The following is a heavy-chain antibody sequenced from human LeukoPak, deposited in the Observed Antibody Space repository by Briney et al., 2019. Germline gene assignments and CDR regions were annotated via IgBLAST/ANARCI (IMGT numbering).Heavy chain of an antibody. V-gene: IGHV3-21*01. Sequence: PGGSLRLSCAASGFPFRRYSMNWVPQAPGKGREWVSSISSSRSYIYYADSVKGRVTISRDNAKNSLYLQMNSLRAEDTAVYYCARDSSGYYDFDYWGQGTLVTVSS. J-gene: IGHJ4*02. CDR3: ARDSSGYYDFDY. CDR1: GFPFRRYS. D-gene: IGHD3-22*01. CDR2: ISSSRSYI.